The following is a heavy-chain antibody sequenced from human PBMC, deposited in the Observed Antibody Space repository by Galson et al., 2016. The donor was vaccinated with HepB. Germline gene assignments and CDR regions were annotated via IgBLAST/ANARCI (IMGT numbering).Heavy chain of an antibody. Sequence: PALVKPTQTLTLTCTFSGFSLRASGMCVSWIRQPPGKALEWLALIDWDDDKYYSTSLKTRLTISKDTAKNQVVLTMTNMYPVDTAPYYCARTAVPLAARDYYMDVWGKGTTVTVSS. CDR1: GFSLRASGMC. V-gene: IGHV2-70*01. J-gene: IGHJ6*03. D-gene: IGHD2/OR15-2a*01. CDR2: IDWDDDK. CDR3: ARTAVPLAARDYYMDV.